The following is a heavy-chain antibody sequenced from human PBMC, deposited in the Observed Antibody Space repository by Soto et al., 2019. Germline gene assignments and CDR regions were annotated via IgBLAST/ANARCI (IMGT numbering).Heavy chain of an antibody. J-gene: IGHJ3*02. CDR3: ARPPPPFIVVVPAAHEFAFDI. V-gene: IGHV3-21*01. Sequence: GGSLRLSCAASGFTFSSYSMNWVRQAPGKGLEWVSSISSSSSYIYYADSVKGRFTISRDNAKNSLYLQMNSLRAEDTAVYYCARPPPPFIVVVPAAHEFAFDIWGQGTMVTVSS. D-gene: IGHD2-2*01. CDR1: GFTFSSYS. CDR2: ISSSSSYI.